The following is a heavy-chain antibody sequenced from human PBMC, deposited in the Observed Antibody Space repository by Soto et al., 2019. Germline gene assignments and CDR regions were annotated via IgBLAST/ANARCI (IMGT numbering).Heavy chain of an antibody. CDR3: ARVDRNWNYVEPPIRWFDP. CDR1: GGTFSSYA. V-gene: IGHV1-69*13. CDR2: IIPIFGTA. Sequence: GASVKVSWKASGGTFSSYAISWVRQAPGQGLEWMGGIIPIFGTANYAQKFQGRVTITVDESTSTAYMELSSVTAADTAVYYCARVDRNWNYVEPPIRWFDPWGQGTLVTVSS. J-gene: IGHJ5*02. D-gene: IGHD1-7*01.